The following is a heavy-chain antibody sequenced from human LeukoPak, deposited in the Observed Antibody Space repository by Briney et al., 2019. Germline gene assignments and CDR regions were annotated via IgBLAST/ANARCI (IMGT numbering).Heavy chain of an antibody. J-gene: IGHJ3*02. Sequence: GESLKISCKGSGYSFSSYWIGWVRQMPGKGLEWMGIIYPGDSDARYSPALQDQVTISADKSISTAYLQWSSLKASDTAIYYCARQALAVSPDAFDIWGRGTEVTVSS. D-gene: IGHD6-19*01. V-gene: IGHV5-51*01. CDR3: ARQALAVSPDAFDI. CDR1: GYSFSSYW. CDR2: IYPGDSDA.